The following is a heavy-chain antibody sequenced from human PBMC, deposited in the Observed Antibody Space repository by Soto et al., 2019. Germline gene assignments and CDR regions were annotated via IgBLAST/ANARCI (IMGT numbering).Heavy chain of an antibody. CDR3: ARQYVSLPPIPMLSYDF. V-gene: IGHV5-51*01. CDR1: GYTFSAYW. Sequence: PXESLKISCKGSGYTFSAYWIAWVRQMPGKGLEWMGLIFPSDSDTRYSPSFQGQVTISVDKSISTDYLQWSSLKASDTAIYYCARQYVSLPPIPMLSYDFWGQGNLVTVSS. CDR2: IFPSDSDT. J-gene: IGHJ4*02. D-gene: IGHD2-8*01.